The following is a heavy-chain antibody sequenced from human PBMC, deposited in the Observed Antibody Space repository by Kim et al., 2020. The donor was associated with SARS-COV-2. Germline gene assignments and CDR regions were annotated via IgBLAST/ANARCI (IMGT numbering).Heavy chain of an antibody. D-gene: IGHD3-10*01. CDR2: MNLGGSEK. Sequence: GGSLRLSCVGSGFTFSNYWMAWVRQAPGKGLEWVANMNLGGSEKDYMDSVRGRFTISRDNAKNSVFLQMNSLRVEDSAVYYCATSMVRAGYDYWGQGTLVTVSS. V-gene: IGHV3-7*03. J-gene: IGHJ4*02. CDR3: ATSMVRAGYDY. CDR1: GFTFSNYW.